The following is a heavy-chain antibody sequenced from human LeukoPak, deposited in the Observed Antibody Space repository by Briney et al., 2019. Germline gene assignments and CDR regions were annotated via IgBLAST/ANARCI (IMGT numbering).Heavy chain of an antibody. CDR1: GYSFALYW. J-gene: IGHJ3*01. CDR2: IYPGDSDT. Sequence: GESLKISCKGSGYSFALYWIGWVRQMPGKGLEWMGIIYPGDSDTRYSPSFQGQVTISADKSISTAYLQWNSLKASDTAMYYCARHGPYGGNSDEAFDVWGQGTMVTVSS. V-gene: IGHV5-51*01. CDR3: ARHGPYGGNSDEAFDV. D-gene: IGHD4-23*01.